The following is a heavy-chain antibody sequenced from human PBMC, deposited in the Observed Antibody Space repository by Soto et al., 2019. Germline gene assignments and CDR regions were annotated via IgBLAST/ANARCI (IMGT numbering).Heavy chain of an antibody. J-gene: IGHJ4*02. CDR2: ISSSGSTI. CDR3: AREGGTYCGGDCYSPLEFDY. V-gene: IGHV3-48*03. CDR1: VFTFSSYE. Sequence: GGSLRLSCAASVFTFSSYEMNWVRQARGKGLEWVSYISSSGSTIYYADSVKGRFTISRDNAKNSLYLQMNSLRAEDTAVYYCAREGGTYCGGDCYSPLEFDYWGQGTLVTVSS. D-gene: IGHD2-21*02.